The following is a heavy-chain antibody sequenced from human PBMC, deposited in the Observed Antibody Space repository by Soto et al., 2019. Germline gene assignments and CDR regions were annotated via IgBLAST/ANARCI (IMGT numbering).Heavy chain of an antibody. CDR2: INAGNGNT. D-gene: IGHD2-21*01. CDR1: GYNFNNYA. CDR3: ARGHLAVVPVASWHQYMDV. J-gene: IGHJ6*03. V-gene: IGHV1-3*01. Sequence: QVPLVQSGAEVEKPGASVQVSCTASGYNFNNYAVHWVRLAPGQGLEWIGWINAGNGNTKYSPNFQGRVAITRDTGARRVYMQLSGLRSADTSIYYCARGHLAVVPVASWHQYMDVWGKGTTVTFS.